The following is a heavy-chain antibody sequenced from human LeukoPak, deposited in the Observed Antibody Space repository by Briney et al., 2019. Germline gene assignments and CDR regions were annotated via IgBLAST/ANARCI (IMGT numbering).Heavy chain of an antibody. J-gene: IGHJ4*02. CDR1: GFTVSSNY. CDR3: AKGTERTYKYYYDSSGYFDY. D-gene: IGHD3-22*01. Sequence: GGSLRLSCAASGFTVSSNYMSWVRQAPGKGLEWVSVIYSGGSTYYADSVKGRFTISRDNSKNTLYLQMNSLRAEDTAVYYCAKGTERTYKYYYDSSGYFDYWGQGTLVTVSS. V-gene: IGHV3-66*01. CDR2: IYSGGST.